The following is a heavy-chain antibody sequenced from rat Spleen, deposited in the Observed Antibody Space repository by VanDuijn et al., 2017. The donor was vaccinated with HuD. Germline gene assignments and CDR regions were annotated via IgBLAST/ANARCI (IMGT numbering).Heavy chain of an antibody. Sequence: QVQLKESGPGLVQPSQTLSLTCTVSGFSLTNFHVTWVRQPPGKGLEWMGVIWTGGSTAYNSLPKSRLSISRDTSKSQVFLEMNSLQTEDTATYYFVREANYPGITFDYWGQGVMVTVSS. D-gene: IGHD1-4*01. CDR1: GFSLTNFH. CDR3: VREANYPGITFDY. CDR2: IWTGGST. J-gene: IGHJ2*01. V-gene: IGHV2-43*01.